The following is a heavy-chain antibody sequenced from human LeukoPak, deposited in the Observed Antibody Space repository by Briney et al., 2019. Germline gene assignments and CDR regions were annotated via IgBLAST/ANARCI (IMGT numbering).Heavy chain of an antibody. D-gene: IGHD3-22*01. CDR2: IYYSGNT. CDR1: GDSIYSGGYY. CDR3: ASGLGYYDAAFDY. V-gene: IGHV4-31*03. Sequence: SETLSLTCTVSGDSIYSGGYYWSWVRQHPGKGLEWIGYIYYSGNTYYNPSLKSRVTISVDTSKSQFSLKLSSVTAADTAVYYCASGLGYYDAAFDYWGQGTLVTVSS. J-gene: IGHJ4*02.